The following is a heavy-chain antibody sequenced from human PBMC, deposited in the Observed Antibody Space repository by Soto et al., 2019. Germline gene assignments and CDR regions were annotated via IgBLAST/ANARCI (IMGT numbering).Heavy chain of an antibody. CDR3: ASAGGLYSAMDV. CDR1: GFILGTYA. D-gene: IGHD6-13*01. J-gene: IGHJ6*02. CDR2: ISFDETT. V-gene: IGHV3-30-3*01. Sequence: EGSLRLSCAASGFILGTYAMHWVRQAPGKGLDWVAVISFDETTYYANSVKGRFSISRDNSKSTLYLQMKSLRPDDTAVYFCASAGGLYSAMDVWGQGTTVTVSS.